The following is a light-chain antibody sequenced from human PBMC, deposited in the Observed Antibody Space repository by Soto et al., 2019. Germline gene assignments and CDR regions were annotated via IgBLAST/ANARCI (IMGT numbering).Light chain of an antibody. CDR3: QHYNSYSEA. CDR1: QTISSW. V-gene: IGKV1-5*03. CDR2: KAS. J-gene: IGKJ1*01. Sequence: DIQMTHSPSTLSASVGDRVTITCRASQTISSWLAWYQQKPGKAPKLLSYKASTLKSGVPSRFSGSGSGTEFTLTISSLQPDDFATYYCQHYNSYSEAFGQGTKVDIK.